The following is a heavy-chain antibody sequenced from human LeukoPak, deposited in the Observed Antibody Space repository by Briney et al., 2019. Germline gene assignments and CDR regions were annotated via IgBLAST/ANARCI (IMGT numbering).Heavy chain of an antibody. J-gene: IGHJ4*02. CDR3: ARWIEYSTGWYFDY. CDR2: IYYSGST. Sequence: PSETLSLICTVSGGSISSYYWSWIRQPPGKGLEWIGYIYYSGSTNYNPSLKSRVTISVDTSKNQFSLKLSSVTAADTAVYYCARWIEYSTGWYFDYWGQGTLVTVSS. CDR1: GGSISSYY. V-gene: IGHV4-59*01. D-gene: IGHD6-19*01.